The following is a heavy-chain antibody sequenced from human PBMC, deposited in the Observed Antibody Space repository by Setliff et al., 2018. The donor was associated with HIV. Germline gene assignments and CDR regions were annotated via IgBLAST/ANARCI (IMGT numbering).Heavy chain of an antibody. CDR2: IYYSGST. D-gene: IGHD3-16*01. CDR3: ARGLYTGSYYYMDV. CDR1: GGSISTYY. Sequence: PSETLSLTCAVSGGSISTYYWSWVRQPPGKGLEWIGFIYYSGSTNYNPSLKSRVTLSVVTPKNQFSLKLSSVTAADTAVYYCARGLYTGSYYYMDVWGKGTTVTVSS. J-gene: IGHJ6*03. V-gene: IGHV4-59*01.